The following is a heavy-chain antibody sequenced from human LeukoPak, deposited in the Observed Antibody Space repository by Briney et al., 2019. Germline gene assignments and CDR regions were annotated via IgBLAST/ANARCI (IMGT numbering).Heavy chain of an antibody. CDR2: IYYSGST. V-gene: IGHV4-59*01. CDR1: GGSISSYY. Sequence: SETLSLTCTVSGGSISSYYWSWIRQPPGKGLEWIGYIYYSGSTNYNPSLKSRVTISVDTSKNQFSLKLSSVTAADTAVYYCARDASSVDYFDYWGQGTLVTVSS. J-gene: IGHJ4*02. D-gene: IGHD6-19*01. CDR3: ARDASSVDYFDY.